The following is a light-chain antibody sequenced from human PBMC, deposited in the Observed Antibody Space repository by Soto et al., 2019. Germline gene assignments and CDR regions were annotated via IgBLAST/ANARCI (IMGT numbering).Light chain of an antibody. CDR3: AAWDDSLKRVV. CDR2: TNN. CDR1: SSNIGSNT. V-gene: IGLV1-44*01. Sequence: QSVLTQPPSASATPGQRVTISCSGSSSNIGSNTVSWYQQLPGTAPKLLIYTNNQRPSGVPDRFSGSKSGTSASLAISGLQSEDEADYYCAAWDDSLKRVVFGGGTKLTVL. J-gene: IGLJ2*01.